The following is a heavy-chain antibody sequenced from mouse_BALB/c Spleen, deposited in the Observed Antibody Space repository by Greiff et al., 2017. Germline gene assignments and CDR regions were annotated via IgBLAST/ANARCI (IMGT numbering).Heavy chain of an antibody. CDR1: GYTFTSYW. Sequence: QVQLQQSGAELAKPGASVKMSCKASGYTFTSYWMHWVKQRPGQGLEWIGYINPSTGYTEYNQKFKDKATLTADKSSSTAYMQLSSLTSEDSAVYYCASENYLDYWGQGTTLTVSS. V-gene: IGHV1-7*01. CDR2: INPSTGYT. CDR3: ASENYLDY. J-gene: IGHJ2*01.